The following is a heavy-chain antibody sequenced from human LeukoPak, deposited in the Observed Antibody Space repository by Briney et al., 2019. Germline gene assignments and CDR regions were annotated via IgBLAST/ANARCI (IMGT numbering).Heavy chain of an antibody. J-gene: IGHJ4*02. Sequence: SETLSLTCTVSGDSITRNTYYWVWVRQPPGKGLEWIGSINYSGRTFYSSSLKSRATISVETFRNQFSLKVTSVTAADTAVYSCARLSTSDTDGNYFDFWGQGTLVTVSS. CDR3: ARLSTSDTDGNYFDF. D-gene: IGHD1-1*01. CDR2: INYSGRT. CDR1: GDSITRNTYY. V-gene: IGHV4-39*01.